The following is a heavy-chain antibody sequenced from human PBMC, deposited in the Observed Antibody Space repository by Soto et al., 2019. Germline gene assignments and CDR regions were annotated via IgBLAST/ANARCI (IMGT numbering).Heavy chain of an antibody. D-gene: IGHD3-3*01. V-gene: IGHV3-23*01. CDR2: ISGSGGST. Sequence: GGSLRLSCAASGFTFSSYAMSWVRQAPGKGLEWVSAISGSGGSTYYADSVKGRFTISRDNSKNTLYLQMNSLRAEDTAVYYCAKVGSQYYDFWSGYYSYYFDYWGQGTLVTVSS. J-gene: IGHJ4*02. CDR3: AKVGSQYYDFWSGYYSYYFDY. CDR1: GFTFSSYA.